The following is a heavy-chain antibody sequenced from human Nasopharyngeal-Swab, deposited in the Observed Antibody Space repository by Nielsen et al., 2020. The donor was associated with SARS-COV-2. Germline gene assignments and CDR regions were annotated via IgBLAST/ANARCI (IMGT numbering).Heavy chain of an antibody. V-gene: IGHV1-2*02. Sequence: ASVKVSCKASGYTFTSYDINWVRQAPGQGLEWMGWINPNSGGTNYAQKFQGRVTMTRDTSISTAYMELSRLRSDDTAVYYCARAEDGDYGWFDPWGQGTLVTVSS. CDR3: ARAEDGDYGWFDP. CDR2: INPNSGGT. D-gene: IGHD4-17*01. CDR1: GYTFTSYD. J-gene: IGHJ5*02.